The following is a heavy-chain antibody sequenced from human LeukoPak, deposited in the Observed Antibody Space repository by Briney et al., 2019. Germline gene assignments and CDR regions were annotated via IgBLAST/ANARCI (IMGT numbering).Heavy chain of an antibody. CDR1: GYSFTSYW. CDR3: ARPYYYGSGYPWYFDL. D-gene: IGHD3-10*01. Sequence: GESLKISCKGSGYSFTSYWIGWVRQMPGKGLGWMGIIYPGDSDTRYSPSFQGQVTISADKSISTAYLQWSSLKASDTAMYYCARPYYYGSGYPWYFDLWGRGPLVTVSS. J-gene: IGHJ2*01. V-gene: IGHV5-51*01. CDR2: IYPGDSDT.